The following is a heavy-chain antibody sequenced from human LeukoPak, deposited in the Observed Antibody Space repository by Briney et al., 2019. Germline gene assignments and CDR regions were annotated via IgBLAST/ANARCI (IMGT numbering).Heavy chain of an antibody. Sequence: SETLSLTCTVSGGSISSGSYYWSWIRQPAGKGLEWIGHISTSGSTNYSPSLKSRVTMSVDTSKNQFSLKLSSVTAADTAVYYCARGSTWVNWFDPWGRGTLVTVSS. V-gene: IGHV4-61*09. J-gene: IGHJ5*02. CDR1: GGSISSGSYY. D-gene: IGHD3-16*01. CDR2: ISTSGST. CDR3: ARGSTWVNWFDP.